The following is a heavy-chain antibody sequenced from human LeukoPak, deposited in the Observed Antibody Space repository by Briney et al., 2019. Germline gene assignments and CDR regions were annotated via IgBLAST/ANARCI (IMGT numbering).Heavy chain of an antibody. CDR3: ARLRSKYWFDP. CDR1: GFTFSSYE. V-gene: IGHV3-48*03. D-gene: IGHD4-11*01. CDR2: ITSSGNTM. J-gene: IGHJ5*02. Sequence: GGSLRLSCPASGFTFSSYEMNWVRQAPGKGLEWVSFITSSGNTMYYADSVKGRFTISRDNAKNSLYLQMNSLRADDTAVYYCARLRSKYWFDPWGQGTLVTVSS.